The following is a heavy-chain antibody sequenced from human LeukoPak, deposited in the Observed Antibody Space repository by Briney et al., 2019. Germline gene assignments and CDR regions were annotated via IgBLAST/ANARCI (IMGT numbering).Heavy chain of an antibody. D-gene: IGHD3-22*01. CDR1: GGTFSSYA. Sequence: ASVKVSCKASGGTFSSYAISWVRQAPGQGLEWMGGIIPIFGTTNYAQKFQGRVTITTDESTSTAYMELSSLRSEDTAVYYCARDRPPRTVVVRRYYYMDVWGKGTTVTVSS. J-gene: IGHJ6*03. V-gene: IGHV1-69*05. CDR2: IIPIFGTT. CDR3: ARDRPPRTVVVRRYYYMDV.